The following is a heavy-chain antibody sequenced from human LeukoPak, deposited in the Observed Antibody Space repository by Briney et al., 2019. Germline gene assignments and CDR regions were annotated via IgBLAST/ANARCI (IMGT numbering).Heavy chain of an antibody. V-gene: IGHV3-30-3*01. CDR3: ARANGIAAAVPDY. CDR1: GFTFSSYA. D-gene: IGHD6-13*01. Sequence: GGSLRLSCAASGFTFSSYAMHWVRQAPGKGLEWVAVISYDGSNKYYADSVKGRFTISRDNAKNSLYLQMNSLRAEDTAVYYCARANGIAAAVPDYWGQGTLVTVSS. CDR2: ISYDGSNK. J-gene: IGHJ4*02.